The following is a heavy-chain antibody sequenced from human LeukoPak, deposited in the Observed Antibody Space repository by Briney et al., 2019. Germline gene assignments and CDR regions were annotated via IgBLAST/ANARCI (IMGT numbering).Heavy chain of an antibody. CDR2: ISSSGSTI. CDR3: ARRWRNDAFDI. D-gene: IGHD2-15*01. CDR1: GFTFSDYY. J-gene: IGHJ3*02. V-gene: IGHV3-11*01. Sequence: GGSLRLSCAASGFTFSDYYMIWIRQAPGKGLEWVSYISSSGSTIYYADSVKGRFTISRDNAKNSLYLQMNSLRAEDTAVYYCARRWRNDAFDIWGQGTMVTVSS.